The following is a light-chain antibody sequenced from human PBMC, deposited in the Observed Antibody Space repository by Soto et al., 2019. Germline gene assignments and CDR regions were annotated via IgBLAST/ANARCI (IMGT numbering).Light chain of an antibody. CDR3: QQYASSPLT. CDR1: QSVSFSS. CDR2: GKS. Sequence: IMLTHTPSTLSWAPRERSTRSCTASQSVSFSSLAWYQHKPGRAPRLLIYGKSSRATGIPDRFSGSGSGTDFTLIISKVEPEDFGVYFCQQYASSPLTFGGGTKVDIK. V-gene: IGKV3-20*01. J-gene: IGKJ4*01.